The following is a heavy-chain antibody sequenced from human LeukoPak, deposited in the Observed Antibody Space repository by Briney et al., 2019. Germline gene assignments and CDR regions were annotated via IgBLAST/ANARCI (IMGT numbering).Heavy chain of an antibody. Sequence: GGSLRLSCAASGNYWMHWVRQAPGKGLVWVPHINSDGSWTSYADSVKGRFTISKDNAKNTVYLQMNNLRAEDTAVYYCVSFYETYWGRGTLVTVSS. V-gene: IGHV3-74*01. CDR3: VSFYETY. J-gene: IGHJ4*02. D-gene: IGHD2-2*01. CDR2: INSDGSWT. CDR1: GNYW.